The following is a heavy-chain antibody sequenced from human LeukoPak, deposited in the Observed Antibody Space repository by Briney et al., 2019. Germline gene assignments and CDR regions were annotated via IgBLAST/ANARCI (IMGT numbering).Heavy chain of an antibody. Sequence: ASVKVSCKASGGTFSSYAFSWVRQATGQGLEWMGWMNPNSGNTGYAQKFQGRVTITRNTSISTAYMELSSLRSEDTAVYYCARGAAGWNYHYYYYYMDVWGKGTTVTVSS. V-gene: IGHV1-8*03. D-gene: IGHD1-7*01. J-gene: IGHJ6*03. CDR2: MNPNSGNT. CDR3: ARGAAGWNYHYYYYYMDV. CDR1: GGTFSSYA.